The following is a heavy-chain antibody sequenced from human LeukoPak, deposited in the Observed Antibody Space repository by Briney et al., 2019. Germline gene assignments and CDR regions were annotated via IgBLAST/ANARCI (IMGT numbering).Heavy chain of an antibody. CDR2: ISSSGSTI. CDR1: GFTFSSYE. Sequence: GGSLRLSSAASGFTFSSYEMNWVRQAPGQGREWVSYISSSGSTIYYADSVKGRFTLSRDNAKNSLYLQMNSLRAEDTAVYYCARIMVATTREAFDYWGQGTLVTVSS. J-gene: IGHJ4*02. D-gene: IGHD5-12*01. CDR3: ARIMVATTREAFDY. V-gene: IGHV3-48*03.